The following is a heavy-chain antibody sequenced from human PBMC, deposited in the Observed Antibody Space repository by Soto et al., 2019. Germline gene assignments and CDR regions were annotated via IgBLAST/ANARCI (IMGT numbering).Heavy chain of an antibody. Sequence: ASVKVSCKASGYTFTSYDINWVRQATGQGLEWMGWMNPNSGNTGYAQKFQGRVTMTRNTSISTAYMELSSLRSEDTAVYYCARATRGYDYIWGSYPWPTSNWGQGTLVTVSS. CDR1: GYTFTSYD. D-gene: IGHD3-16*02. CDR2: MNPNSGNT. J-gene: IGHJ4*02. CDR3: ARATRGYDYIWGSYPWPTSN. V-gene: IGHV1-8*01.